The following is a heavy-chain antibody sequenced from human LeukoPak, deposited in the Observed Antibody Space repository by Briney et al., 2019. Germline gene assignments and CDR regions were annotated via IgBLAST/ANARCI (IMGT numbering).Heavy chain of an antibody. J-gene: IGHJ4*02. Sequence: GASVKVSCKASDTPSPATMHWVRQAPGQGLEWMGWINPNSGGTNYAQKFQGRVTMTRDTSISTAYMELSRLRSDDTAVYYCAGYNWNDEGPFDYWGQGTLVTVSS. CDR1: DTPSPAT. CDR3: AGYNWNDEGPFDY. V-gene: IGHV1-2*02. CDR2: INPNSGGT. D-gene: IGHD1-1*01.